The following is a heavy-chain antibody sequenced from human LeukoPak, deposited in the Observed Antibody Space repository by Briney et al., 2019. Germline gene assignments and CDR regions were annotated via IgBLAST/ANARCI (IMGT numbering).Heavy chain of an antibody. V-gene: IGHV3-7*05. CDR3: ARVGWELRFDSFDT. CDR2: IKQDGSGK. J-gene: IGHJ3*02. D-gene: IGHD1-26*01. CDR1: GFIFSNCW. Sequence: PGGSLRLSCAASGFIFSNCWMSGVRQAPGKGLEWVANIKQDGSGKYYVDSVKGRFTISRDNAKNSLYLQMNSLRAEDTAVYYFARVGWELRFDSFDTWGQGTMVIVSS.